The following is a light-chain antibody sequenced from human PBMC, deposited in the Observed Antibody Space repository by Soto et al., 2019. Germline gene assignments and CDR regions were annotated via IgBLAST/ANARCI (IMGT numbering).Light chain of an antibody. CDR1: SSDVGGYNF. Sequence: QSVLTQPASVSGSPGQSITISCTGTSSDVGGYNFVSWYQQHPGRAPKLLIYEVSRRPSGVSNRFSGSKSGDTASLTISGLQAEDEADYYCGTWDDSLFSFVFGPGTKVTVL. V-gene: IGLV2-14*01. J-gene: IGLJ1*01. CDR2: EVS. CDR3: GTWDDSLFSFV.